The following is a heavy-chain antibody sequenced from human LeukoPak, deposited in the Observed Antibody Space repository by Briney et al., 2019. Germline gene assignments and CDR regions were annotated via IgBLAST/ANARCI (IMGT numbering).Heavy chain of an antibody. J-gene: IGHJ4*02. CDR1: GDSVSSNSAA. D-gene: IGHD3-10*01. CDR2: TYYRSKWYN. CDR3: ARDGYYYGSGSDHFDY. Sequence: SQTLSLTCAISGDSVSSNSAAWNWIRQSPSRGLEWLGRTYYRSKWYNDYAVSVKSRITINPDTSKNQFSLRLSSVTAADTAVYYCARDGYYYGSGSDHFDYWGQGTLVTVSS. V-gene: IGHV6-1*01.